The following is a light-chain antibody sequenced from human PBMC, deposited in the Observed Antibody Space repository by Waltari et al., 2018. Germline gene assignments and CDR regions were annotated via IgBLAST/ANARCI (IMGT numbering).Light chain of an antibody. V-gene: IGKV1-16*02. CDR3: QQYDSLPLT. J-gene: IGKJ4*01. CDR2: AAS. Sequence: DITMTQSRSSLPTSFGDRVTITCRASQGISNYLAWFQQTPGKAPNALIYAASSLHSGVPSKFSGCGSGTDCNLTISSLEPEDFATDYCQQYDSLPLTFGGGTKVEIK. CDR1: QGISNY.